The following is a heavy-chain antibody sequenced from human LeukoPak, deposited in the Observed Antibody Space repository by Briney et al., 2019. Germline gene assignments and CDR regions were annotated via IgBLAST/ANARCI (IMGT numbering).Heavy chain of an antibody. Sequence: GGSLRLSCAASGFTFSSYSMNWVRQAPGKGLEWVSSISRNSNYIYYADSVKGRFTVSRDNAKNSLYLQMSSLRAEDTAVYYCAKEVAAAVNYWGRGTQVTVSS. V-gene: IGHV3-21*01. D-gene: IGHD6-13*01. CDR1: GFTFSSYS. CDR2: ISRNSNYI. J-gene: IGHJ4*02. CDR3: AKEVAAAVNY.